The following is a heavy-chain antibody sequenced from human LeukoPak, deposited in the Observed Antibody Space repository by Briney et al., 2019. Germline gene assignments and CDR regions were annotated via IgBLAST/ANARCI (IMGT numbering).Heavy chain of an antibody. CDR2: LNEDGSKT. CDR1: GFFFGNYW. CDR3: TITHDF. Sequence: GGSLRLSCETSGFFFGNYWMTWVRQAPGKGLDWVATLNEDGSKTYYADSVRGRFAISRDNTKNSVYLQMNSLRAEDTALYYCTITHDFWGLGTMVTVSS. V-gene: IGHV3-7*01. J-gene: IGHJ4*02.